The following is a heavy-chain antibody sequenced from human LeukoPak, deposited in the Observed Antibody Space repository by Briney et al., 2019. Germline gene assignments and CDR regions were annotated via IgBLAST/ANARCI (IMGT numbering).Heavy chain of an antibody. CDR2: IIPIFGTT. CDR3: ARGGTFVRGATYHYDMDV. V-gene: IGHV1-69*13. Sequence: ASVKVSCKASGGTFSNYATSWVRQAPGQGLEWMGGIIPIFGTTNYAQKFQGRVTITADESTTTAYMELSSLRSEDTAVYYCARGGTFVRGATYHYDMDVWGKGTTVTVSS. J-gene: IGHJ6*04. CDR1: GGTFSNYA. D-gene: IGHD3-10*02.